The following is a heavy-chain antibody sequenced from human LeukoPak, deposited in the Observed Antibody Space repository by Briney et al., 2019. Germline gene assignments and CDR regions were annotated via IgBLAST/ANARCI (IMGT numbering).Heavy chain of an antibody. V-gene: IGHV3-7*01. CDR2: INQDGSEK. J-gene: IGHJ4*02. Sequence: QAGGSLRLSCAASGFTFNNYWMNWVRQAPGKGLEWVANINQDGSEKHSVDSVKGRFTISRDNAKKSVYLQMNSLRAEDTAVYYCTTDFRGYFDYWGQGALVTVSS. CDR3: TTDFRGYFDY. CDR1: GFTFNNYW.